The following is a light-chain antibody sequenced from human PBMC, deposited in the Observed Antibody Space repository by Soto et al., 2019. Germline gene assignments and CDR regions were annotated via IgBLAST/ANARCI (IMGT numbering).Light chain of an antibody. J-gene: IGKJ1*01. CDR3: QQYESYWT. CDR2: DVS. Sequence: DIQMTQSPSTLSAPVGDRVTITCRASQSISSWLAWYQQKPGQAPRLLIYDVSSLQSGVPSRFSGSGSATEFTLTISSLQPDDFATYYCQQYESYWTFGQGTKV. CDR1: QSISSW. V-gene: IGKV1-5*01.